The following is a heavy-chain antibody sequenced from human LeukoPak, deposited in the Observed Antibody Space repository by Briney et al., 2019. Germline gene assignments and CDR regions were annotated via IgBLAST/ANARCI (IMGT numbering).Heavy chain of an antibody. CDR3: ARVTTWDGMDV. J-gene: IGHJ6*02. Sequence: GGSLRLSCAASGFTFSSYDMHWVRQATGKGLEWVSAIGTAGDTYYPGSVKGRFTISRENAKNSLYLQMNNLRAGDTAVYYCARVTTWDGMDVWGQGTTVTVSS. CDR2: IGTAGDT. CDR1: GFTFSSYD. V-gene: IGHV3-13*01. D-gene: IGHD4-11*01.